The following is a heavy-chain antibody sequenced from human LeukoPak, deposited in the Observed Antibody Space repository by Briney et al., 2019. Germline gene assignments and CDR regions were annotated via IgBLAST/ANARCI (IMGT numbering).Heavy chain of an antibody. CDR2: MSYDGSHQ. V-gene: IGHV3-30*07. Sequence: GRSLRLSCAASGFTFSNYAMHWVRQAPGKGLEWVALMSYDGSHQYYADSVKGRFTISRDNAKKSLWLQMNSLRAEDTAVYYCAKQGVTLVRGILSYGMDVWGQGTSVSVSS. CDR1: GFTFSNYA. CDR3: AKQGVTLVRGILSYGMDV. J-gene: IGHJ6*02. D-gene: IGHD3-10*01.